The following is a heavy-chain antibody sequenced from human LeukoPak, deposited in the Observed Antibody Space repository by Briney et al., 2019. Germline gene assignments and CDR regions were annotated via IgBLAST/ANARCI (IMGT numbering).Heavy chain of an antibody. CDR3: ARIAWDAFDI. CDR2: LNNGGSNT. J-gene: IGHJ3*02. D-gene: IGHD2-15*01. CDR1: GLTFSIYW. Sequence: GGPLRLSCAASGLTFSIYWTHWVRRAPGKGLMWVSCLNNGGSNTHSADSVKGRFPIPRHNAKNTLSLHMNSLRAEYTAVYYCARIAWDAFDIWGQGTMVTVSS. V-gene: IGHV3-74*01.